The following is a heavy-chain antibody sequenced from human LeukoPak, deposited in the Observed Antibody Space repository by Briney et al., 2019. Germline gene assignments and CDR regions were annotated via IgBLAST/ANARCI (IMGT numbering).Heavy chain of an antibody. D-gene: IGHD2-2*01. V-gene: IGHV4-31*03. CDR3: ARTSSTSFRSYFDY. CDR1: GGSISSGGYY. J-gene: IGHJ4*02. Sequence: SETLSLTCTVSGGSISSGGYYWSWLRQHPGKGLEWIGYIYYSGSTDYNPSLKSRVTISVNMTKNQFSLKLSSVTAADTAVYYCARTSSTSFRSYFDYWGQGTLVTVSS. CDR2: IYYSGST.